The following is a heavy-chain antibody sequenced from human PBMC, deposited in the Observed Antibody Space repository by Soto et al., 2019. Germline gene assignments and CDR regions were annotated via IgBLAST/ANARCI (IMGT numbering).Heavy chain of an antibody. V-gene: IGHV4-30-4*01. D-gene: IGHD2-21*01. CDR1: GGSISIGYYY. Sequence: SETLAVTCSVSGGSISIGYYYWSWIRQPPGKGLEWIGNIYYSGNTYYNPSPKSRLIISIDTSKKQFSLKVGSVTAADTAVYYCASYSIYGMDVWGQGTTVTVSS. CDR3: ASYSIYGMDV. J-gene: IGHJ6*01. CDR2: IYYSGNT.